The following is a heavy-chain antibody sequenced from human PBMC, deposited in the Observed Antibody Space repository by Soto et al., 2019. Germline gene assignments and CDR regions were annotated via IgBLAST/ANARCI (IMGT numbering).Heavy chain of an antibody. CDR1: GFSLSTSGVG. Sequence: SGPTLVNPTQTLTLTCTFSGFSLSTSGVGVGWIRQPPGKALEWLALIYWDDDKRYSPSLKSRLTTTKDTSKNQVVLTMTNMDPVDTGTYYCAVLIEFSSSSYFDYWGQGALVTVSS. CDR3: AVLIEFSSSSYFDY. D-gene: IGHD6-6*01. V-gene: IGHV2-5*02. J-gene: IGHJ4*02. CDR2: IYWDDDK.